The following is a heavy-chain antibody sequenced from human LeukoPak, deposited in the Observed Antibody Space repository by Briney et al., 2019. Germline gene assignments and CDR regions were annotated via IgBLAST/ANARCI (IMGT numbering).Heavy chain of an antibody. CDR1: GFTFSSYG. D-gene: IGHD3-3*01. CDR3: ARDHYDFWSGYYTSGLYGMDV. CDR2: IWYDGSNK. V-gene: IGHV3-33*01. J-gene: IGHJ6*02. Sequence: GGSLRLSCAASGFTFSSYGMHWVRQAPGKGLEWVAVIWYDGSNKYYADSVKGRFTISRDNSKNTLYLQMNSLRAEDTAVYYCARDHYDFWSGYYTSGLYGMDVWCQGTTVTVSS.